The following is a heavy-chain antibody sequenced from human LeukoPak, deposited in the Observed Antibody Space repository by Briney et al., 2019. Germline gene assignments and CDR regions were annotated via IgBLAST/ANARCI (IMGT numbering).Heavy chain of an antibody. J-gene: IGHJ5*02. CDR3: ARVPSMITFGGVIAP. CDR1: GYTFTTYG. V-gene: IGHV1-18*01. D-gene: IGHD3-16*02. CDR2: TSGYNGDT. Sequence: GASVKVPCKASGYTFTTYGITWVRQAPGQGLEWMGWTSGYNGDTNYAQKLQGRVTMTTDTSTSTAYMELRSLRSDDTAVYYCARVPSMITFGGVIAPWGQGTLVTVSS.